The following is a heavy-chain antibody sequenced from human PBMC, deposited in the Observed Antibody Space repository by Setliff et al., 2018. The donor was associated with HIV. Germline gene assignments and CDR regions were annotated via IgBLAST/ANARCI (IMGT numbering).Heavy chain of an antibody. J-gene: IGHJ4*02. CDR2: IGAFSGDT. CDR1: GYTFTSYG. CDR3: AREEMSMWLPEYFFDF. V-gene: IGHV1-3*01. D-gene: IGHD5-12*01. Sequence: GASVKVSCKASGYTFTSYGMNWVRQAPGQGLEWMGWIGAFSGDTNYAQELQGRVTFTGDTSASTTYMELSSLRSEDTAVYYCAREEMSMWLPEYFFDFWGQGTLVTVSS.